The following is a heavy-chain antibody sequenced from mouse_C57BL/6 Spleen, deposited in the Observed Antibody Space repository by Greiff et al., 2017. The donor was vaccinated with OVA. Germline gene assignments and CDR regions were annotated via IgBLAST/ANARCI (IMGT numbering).Heavy chain of an antibody. V-gene: IGHV6-3*01. CDR1: GFTFSNYW. CDR3: TSPSY. J-gene: IGHJ3*01. Sequence: EVKVEESGGGLVQPGGSMKLSCVASGFTFSNYWMNWVRQSPEKGLEWVAQIRLKSDNYATHYAESVKGRFTISRDDSKSSVYLQMNNLRAEDTGIYYCTSPSYWGQGTLVTVSA. CDR2: IRLKSDNYAT.